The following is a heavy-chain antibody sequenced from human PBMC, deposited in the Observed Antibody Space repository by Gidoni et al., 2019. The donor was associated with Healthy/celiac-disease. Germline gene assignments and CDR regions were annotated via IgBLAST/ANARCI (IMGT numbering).Heavy chain of an antibody. V-gene: IGHV7-4-1*02. CDR1: GYTFTSYA. Sequence: LVQSGSELKKPSAAVMVSFKVSGYTFTSYAMNWVRQAPGQGLEWMEWINSNTGNPTYAQGFTGRFVYSFDTSVSTAYLQISSVKAEDTAVDCCERDLPGGMDVWGQGTTVTVSS. CDR2: INSNTGNP. CDR3: ERDLPGGMDV. J-gene: IGHJ6*02.